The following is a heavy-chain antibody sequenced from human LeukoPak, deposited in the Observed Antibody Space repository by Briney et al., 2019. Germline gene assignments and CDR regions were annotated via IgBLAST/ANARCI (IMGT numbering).Heavy chain of an antibody. D-gene: IGHD3-10*01. CDR3: AKLSYYYGSGSYYKTPIDY. CDR2: INRISNII. Sequence: GGSLRLSCAASGCTFSGYCMNWVRPAPGKGLAWVSYINRISNIIDYADSVKGRFTIATDNAKNSLYLQMNRLRAEDTAVYYCAKLSYYYGSGSYYKTPIDYWGQGTLVTVSS. V-gene: IGHV3-48*01. J-gene: IGHJ4*02. CDR1: GCTFSGYC.